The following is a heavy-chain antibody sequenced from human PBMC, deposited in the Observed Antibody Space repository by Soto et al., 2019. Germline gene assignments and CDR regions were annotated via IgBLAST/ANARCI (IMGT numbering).Heavy chain of an antibody. D-gene: IGHD2-15*01. Sequence: SETLSLTCTVSGGSISSSSYYWGWIRQPPGKGLEWIGSIYYSGSTYYNPSLKSRVTISVDTSKNQFSLKLSSVTAAGTAVYYCARHTPAISISDHWGQGTLVTVS. J-gene: IGHJ4*02. CDR2: IYYSGST. CDR3: ARHTPAISISDH. V-gene: IGHV4-39*01. CDR1: GGSISSSSYY.